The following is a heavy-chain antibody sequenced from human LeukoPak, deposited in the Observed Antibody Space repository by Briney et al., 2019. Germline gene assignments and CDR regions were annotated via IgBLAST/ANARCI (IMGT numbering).Heavy chain of an antibody. D-gene: IGHD3-16*01. J-gene: IGHJ3*02. Sequence: GGSLRLSCAASGFTFSTYTMNWVSQAPGKGLEWVSTISSSSSYIYYGDSVKGRFTISRDNAKNSLYLQMNSLRAEDTAVYYCARAPYDRTGNETPLAFDIWGQGTMVTVSS. V-gene: IGHV3-21*01. CDR3: ARAPYDRTGNETPLAFDI. CDR2: ISSSSSYI. CDR1: GFTFSTYT.